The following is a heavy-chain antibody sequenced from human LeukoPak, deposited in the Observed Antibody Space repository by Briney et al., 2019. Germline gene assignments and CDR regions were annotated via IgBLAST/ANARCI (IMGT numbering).Heavy chain of an antibody. J-gene: IGHJ3*02. Sequence: SSETLSLTCTVSGGSISYYYWNWIREPPGKGLEWIGYIYYTGNTNYNPSLKSRVTISVDTSKNQFSLKLSSVTAADTAVYYCAREGAGAFDIWGQGTMVTVSS. CDR3: AREGAGAFDI. V-gene: IGHV4-59*01. CDR2: IYYTGNT. CDR1: GGSISYYY. D-gene: IGHD1-26*01.